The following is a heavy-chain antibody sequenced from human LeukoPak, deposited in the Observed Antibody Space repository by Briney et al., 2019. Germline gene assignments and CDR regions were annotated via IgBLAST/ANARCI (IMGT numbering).Heavy chain of an antibody. Sequence: SETLSLTCAVYGGSFSGYYWSWIRQPPGKGLEWIGYIYYSGSTNYNPSLKSRVTISVDTSKNQFSLKLSSVTAADTAVYYCARVGKSIAASYWFDPWGQGTLVTVSS. CDR3: ARVGKSIAASYWFDP. V-gene: IGHV4-59*01. CDR1: GGSFSGYY. J-gene: IGHJ5*02. D-gene: IGHD6-6*01. CDR2: IYYSGST.